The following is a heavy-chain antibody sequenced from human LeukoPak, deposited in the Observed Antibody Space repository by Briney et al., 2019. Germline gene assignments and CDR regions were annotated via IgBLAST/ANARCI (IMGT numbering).Heavy chain of an antibody. Sequence: GGSLRLSCAASGFTVSSNYMSWVRQAPGKGLEWVAVISYDGSNKYYADSVKGRFTISRDNSKNTLYLQMNSLRAEDTAVYYCARDQMGSFYYYYYGMDVWGQGTTVTVSS. J-gene: IGHJ6*02. V-gene: IGHV3-30-3*01. CDR2: ISYDGSNK. CDR1: GFTVSSNY. D-gene: IGHD2-8*01. CDR3: ARDQMGSFYYYYYGMDV.